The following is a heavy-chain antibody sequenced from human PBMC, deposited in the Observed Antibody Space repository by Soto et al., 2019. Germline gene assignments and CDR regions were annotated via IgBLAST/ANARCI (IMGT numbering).Heavy chain of an antibody. V-gene: IGHV4-34*01. CDR2: INHSGST. CDR1: GGSFSGYY. D-gene: IGHD4-17*01. J-gene: IGHJ4*02. CDR3: ARGPVYGDYDY. Sequence: SETLSLTCAVYGGSFSGYYWSWIRQPPGKGLEWIGEINHSGSTNYNPSLKSRVTISVDTSKNQFSLKLSSVTAADTAAYYCARGPVYGDYDYWGQGTLVTVSS.